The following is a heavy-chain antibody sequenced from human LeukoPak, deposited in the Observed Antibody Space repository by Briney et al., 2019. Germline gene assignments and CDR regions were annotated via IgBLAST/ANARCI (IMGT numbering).Heavy chain of an antibody. V-gene: IGHV1-46*01. CDR2: INPSGGGT. Sequence: ASVKVSCKASGYTFTNYYMHWVRQAPGLGFEWMGIINPSGGGTSYAQKFQDRVTMTRDTSTSTVYMELSSLRSEDTAVYYCARGESPAGPRSRYYFDYWGQGTLVTVSS. J-gene: IGHJ4*02. CDR1: GYTFTNYY. CDR3: ARGESPAGPRSRYYFDY. D-gene: IGHD1-14*01.